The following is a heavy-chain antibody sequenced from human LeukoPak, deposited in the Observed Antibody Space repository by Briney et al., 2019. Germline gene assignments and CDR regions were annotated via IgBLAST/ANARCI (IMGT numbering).Heavy chain of an antibody. CDR1: GFTFSSYA. J-gene: IGHJ3*02. CDR2: ISGSGGST. D-gene: IGHD5-18*01. Sequence: GGSLRLSCAASGFTFSSYAMSWVRQAPGKGLEWVSAISGSGGSTYYADSVKGRFTISRDNSKNTLYLQMNSLRAEDTAVYYCAKGNGIQLWPLNAFDIWGQGTMATVSS. CDR3: AKGNGIQLWPLNAFDI. V-gene: IGHV3-23*01.